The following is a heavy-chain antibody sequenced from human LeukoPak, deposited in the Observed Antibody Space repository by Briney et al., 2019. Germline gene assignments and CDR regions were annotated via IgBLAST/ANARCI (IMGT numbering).Heavy chain of an antibody. J-gene: IGHJ4*02. Sequence: SETLSLTCAVYGGSFSGYYWSWIRQPPGKGLEWIGEINHSGSTKYNPSLKSPVTISVDTSKNQFSLKLSSVTAADTAVYYCARASNDCSSTSCPFDYWGQGTLVTVSS. V-gene: IGHV4-34*01. CDR1: GGSFSGYY. D-gene: IGHD2-2*01. CDR3: ARASNDCSSTSCPFDY. CDR2: INHSGST.